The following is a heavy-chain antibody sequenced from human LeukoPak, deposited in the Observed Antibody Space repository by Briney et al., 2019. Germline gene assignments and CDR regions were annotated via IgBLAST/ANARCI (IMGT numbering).Heavy chain of an antibody. V-gene: IGHV3-23*01. J-gene: IGHJ5*02. CDR3: AKDRGIQLWAPNWFDP. CDR1: GFTFSSYA. D-gene: IGHD5-18*01. Sequence: GGSLRLSCAASGFTFSSYAMSWVRQAPGKGLELVSAISGSGGSTYYADSVKGRFTISRDNSKNTLYLQMNSLGAEDTAVYYCAKDRGIQLWAPNWFDPWGQGTLVTVSS. CDR2: ISGSGGST.